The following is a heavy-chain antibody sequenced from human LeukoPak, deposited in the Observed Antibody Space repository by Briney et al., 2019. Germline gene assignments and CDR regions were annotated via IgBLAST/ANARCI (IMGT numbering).Heavy chain of an antibody. J-gene: IGHJ5*02. CDR2: ISPSGDTT. Sequence: ASVKVSCEASGYTFTRYYMHWVRQAPGQGLEWMGIISPSGDTTSYAQKFRGRVTMTRDTSTRTVYLDLSSLRSEDTAVYYCARGRDYYAVSGYHNWFDAWGQGTLVTVSS. CDR3: ARGRDYYAVSGYHNWFDA. V-gene: IGHV1-46*01. D-gene: IGHD3-22*01. CDR1: GYTFTRYY.